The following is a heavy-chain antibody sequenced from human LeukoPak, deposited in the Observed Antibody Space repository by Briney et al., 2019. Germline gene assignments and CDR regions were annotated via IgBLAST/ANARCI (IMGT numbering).Heavy chain of an antibody. CDR2: INHSGST. Sequence: SETLSLTCAVYGGSSSGYYWSWIRQPPGKGLEWIGEINHSGSTNYNPSLKSRVTISVDTSKNQFSLKLSSVTAADTAVYYCARGRGYDYVWGSYRLYYFDYWGQGTLVTVSS. CDR1: GGSSSGYY. V-gene: IGHV4-34*01. J-gene: IGHJ4*02. D-gene: IGHD3-16*02. CDR3: ARGRGYDYVWGSYRLYYFDY.